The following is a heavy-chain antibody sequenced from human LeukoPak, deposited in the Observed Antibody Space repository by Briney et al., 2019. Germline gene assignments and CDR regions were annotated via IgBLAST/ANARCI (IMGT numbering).Heavy chain of an antibody. CDR1: GYTFTGYY. J-gene: IGHJ3*02. CDR3: ARFLYDSSGYYYFRAFDI. Sequence: GASVKVSCKTSGYTFTGYYMHWVRQTPGQGLEWMGWINPNSGGTDYAQKFQGRVSMTRNTSISTAYMELSSLRSEDTAVYYCARFLYDSSGYYYFRAFDIWGQGTMVTVSS. D-gene: IGHD3-22*01. V-gene: IGHV1-2*02. CDR2: INPNSGGT.